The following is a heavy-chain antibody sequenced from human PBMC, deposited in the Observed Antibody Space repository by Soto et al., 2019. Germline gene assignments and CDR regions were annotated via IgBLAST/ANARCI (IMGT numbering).Heavy chain of an antibody. V-gene: IGHV3-23*01. CDR3: AKDTDGILTGYYLPGPHNYYYYYMDV. J-gene: IGHJ6*03. Sequence: PGGSLRLSCAASGFTFSSYAMSWVRQAPGKGLEWVSAISGSGGSTYYADSVKGRFTISRDNSKNTLYLQMNSLRAEDTAVYYYAKDTDGILTGYYLPGPHNYYYYYMDVWGKGTTVTVSS. CDR1: GFTFSSYA. CDR2: ISGSGGST. D-gene: IGHD3-9*01.